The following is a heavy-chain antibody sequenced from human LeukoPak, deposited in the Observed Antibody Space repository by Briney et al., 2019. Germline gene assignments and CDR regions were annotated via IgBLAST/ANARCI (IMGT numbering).Heavy chain of an antibody. CDR3: ARDGGTGGNTAFDL. CDR2: SRSRAKSFTT. V-gene: IGHV3-72*01. CDR1: GLTLSDHY. J-gene: IGHJ3*01. D-gene: IGHD4-23*01. Sequence: SGGSLRLSCAASGLTLSDHYIDWVRQAPGKGLEWVGRSRSRAKSFTTEYAASVKGRFTISRDDSKNSLFLQMNTLRTEDTAVYFCARDGGTGGNTAFDLWGQGTMATVSS.